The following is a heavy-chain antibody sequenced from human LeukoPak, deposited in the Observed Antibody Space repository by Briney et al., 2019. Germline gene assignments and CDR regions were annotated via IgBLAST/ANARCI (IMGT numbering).Heavy chain of an antibody. V-gene: IGHV3-30*04. D-gene: IGHD6-19*01. Sequence: GRSLRLSCAASGFTFSSYGMHWVREAPGKGLERVAVISYDGSNKYYADSVKGRFTISRDDSKNTLYLQMNSLRAEDTAVYYCARNGAVAWYYFDYWGQGTLVTVSS. J-gene: IGHJ4*02. CDR1: GFTFSSYG. CDR2: ISYDGSNK. CDR3: ARNGAVAWYYFDY.